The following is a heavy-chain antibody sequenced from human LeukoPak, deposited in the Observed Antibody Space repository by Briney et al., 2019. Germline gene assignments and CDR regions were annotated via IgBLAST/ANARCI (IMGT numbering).Heavy chain of an antibody. V-gene: IGHV4-30-2*01. Sequence: SETLSLTCAVSGGSISSGGYSWSWIRQPPGKGLEWIGYIYHSGSTYYNPSLKSRVTISVDRSKNQFSLKLSSVTAADTAVYYCARGWPEIYYDSSGYPFDYWGQGTLVTVSS. D-gene: IGHD3-22*01. J-gene: IGHJ4*02. CDR3: ARGWPEIYYDSSGYPFDY. CDR2: IYHSGST. CDR1: GGSISSGGYS.